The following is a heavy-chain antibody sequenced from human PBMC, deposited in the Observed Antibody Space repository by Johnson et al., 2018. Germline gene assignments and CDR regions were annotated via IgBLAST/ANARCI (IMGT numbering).Heavy chain of an antibody. V-gene: IGHV3-66*02. D-gene: IGHD4-17*01. Sequence: VQLQESGGGLVQPGGSLRLPCATSGFTFRTKYMSWVRQAPGKGLEWISVIYSDDATSYADSVRGRFTISRDNSKDTLLLQMNSLRTEDTAVYYCAIMGHYGDNGFDIWGQGTMVTVSS. J-gene: IGHJ3*02. CDR2: IYSDDAT. CDR1: GFTFRTKY. CDR3: AIMGHYGDNGFDI.